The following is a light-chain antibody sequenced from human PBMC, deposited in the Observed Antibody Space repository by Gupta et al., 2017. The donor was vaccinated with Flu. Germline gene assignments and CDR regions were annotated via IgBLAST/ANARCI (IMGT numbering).Light chain of an antibody. V-gene: IGLV2-11*01. CDR3: CSYACSDTWV. Sequence: VTISCTGTSSDVGGDNYVSWYQHHPGKAPKLMIYDVSKWPSGVPDRFSGSKSGNTASLTISGLQAEEEADYYCCSYACSDTWVFGGGTKLTVL. CDR2: DVS. J-gene: IGLJ3*02. CDR1: SSDVGGDNY.